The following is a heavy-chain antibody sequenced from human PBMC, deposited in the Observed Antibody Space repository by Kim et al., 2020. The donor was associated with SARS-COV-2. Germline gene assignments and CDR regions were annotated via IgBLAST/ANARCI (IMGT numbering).Heavy chain of an antibody. D-gene: IGHD3-22*01. CDR2: MWYDGSNK. CDR3: ARGELDYYDSSGPLAF. Sequence: GGSLRLSCAASGFTFSSYSMHWVRQAPGKGLEWVAIMWYDGSNKYYADSVKGRFTISRDNSKNTLYLQMNSLRAEDTAVYYCARGELDYYDSSGPLAFWGQGTLVTVSS. V-gene: IGHV3-33*01. J-gene: IGHJ4*02. CDR1: GFTFSSYS.